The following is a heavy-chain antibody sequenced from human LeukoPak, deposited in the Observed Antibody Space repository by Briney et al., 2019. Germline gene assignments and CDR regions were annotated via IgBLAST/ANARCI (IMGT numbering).Heavy chain of an antibody. V-gene: IGHV3-7*01. J-gene: IGHJ4*02. Sequence: PGGSLRLSCAASGFTFRSYWMSWVRQAPGKGLEWVANIQHDGGAKNYVDSVKGRFTISRDNAANSLYLQMNSLRAEDTAMYYCASTFPYCSGGSCALGGQGTLVTVSS. CDR3: ASTFPYCSGGSCAL. CDR2: IQHDGGAK. CDR1: GFTFRSYW. D-gene: IGHD2-15*01.